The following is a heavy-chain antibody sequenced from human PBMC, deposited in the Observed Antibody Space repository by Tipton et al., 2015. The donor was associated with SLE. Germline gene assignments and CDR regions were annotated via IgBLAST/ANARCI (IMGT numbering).Heavy chain of an antibody. CDR2: ISAYTGNT. V-gene: IGHV1-18*01. Sequence: QLVQSGAEVKKPGASVKVSCKASGYTFTSYGISWVRQAPGQGLEWMGWISAYTGNTDYAQKVQGRVTMTTDTSRSTAYLDLRSLRPDDTAVYYCAERYDTFESWGQGTMVSVSS. D-gene: IGHD1-1*01. CDR1: GYTFTSYG. J-gene: IGHJ3*02. CDR3: AERYDTFES.